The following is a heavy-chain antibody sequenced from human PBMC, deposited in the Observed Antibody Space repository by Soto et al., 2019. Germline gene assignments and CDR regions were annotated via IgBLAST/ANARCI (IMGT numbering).Heavy chain of an antibody. CDR3: ARVWLASRDAFDI. Sequence: LRLSCAASGFTVSSNYMSWVRQAPGKGLEWVSVIYSGGSTYYADSVKGRFTISRDNSKNTLYLQMNSLRAEDTAVYYCARVWLASRDAFDIWGQGTMVTVSS. CDR1: GFTVSSNY. CDR2: IYSGGST. D-gene: IGHD3-9*01. J-gene: IGHJ3*02. V-gene: IGHV3-66*01.